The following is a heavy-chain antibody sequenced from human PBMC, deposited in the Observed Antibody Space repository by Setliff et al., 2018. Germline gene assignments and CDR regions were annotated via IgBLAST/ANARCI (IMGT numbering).Heavy chain of an antibody. J-gene: IGHJ4*02. CDR1: GYNFNNYW. CDR2: IYLGDSDT. V-gene: IGHV5-51*01. CDR3: ARTLRYGGYLLAY. D-gene: IGHD5-12*01. Sequence: AGESLKISCKGSGYNFNNYWIGWVRQMPGKGLEWMGIIYLGDSDTRYSPSFQGHVTISADKSTRTAYLQWNRLKASDTAIYYCARTLRYGGYLLAYWGQGTLVTVSS.